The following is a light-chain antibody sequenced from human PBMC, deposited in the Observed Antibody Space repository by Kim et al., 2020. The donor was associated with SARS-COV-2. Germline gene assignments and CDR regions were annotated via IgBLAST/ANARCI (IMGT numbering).Light chain of an antibody. CDR3: QQSYITPFT. CDR2: AAS. Sequence: ASVVDSVTITFRTTHSISSHLNWDQQKPGRAPKLLIAAASTLQGGVPSRFSGSGSETDFTLTISSLQPEDFATYFCQQSYITPFTFGPGTKVDIK. V-gene: IGKV1-39*01. J-gene: IGKJ3*01. CDR1: HSISSH.